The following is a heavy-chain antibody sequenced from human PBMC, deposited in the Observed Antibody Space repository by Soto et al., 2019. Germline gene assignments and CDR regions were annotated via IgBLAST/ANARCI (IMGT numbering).Heavy chain of an antibody. Sequence: GASLRLSCAASGFTFSSYDMYWVRQATGKGSEWVSAIGTAGDTYYPGSVKGRFTISRENAKNSLYLQMNSLRAGDTAVYYCARAAVDSSGNDYFDYWGQGT. J-gene: IGHJ4*02. CDR1: GFTFSSYD. CDR2: IGTAGDT. CDR3: ARAAVDSSGNDYFDY. V-gene: IGHV3-13*01. D-gene: IGHD3-22*01.